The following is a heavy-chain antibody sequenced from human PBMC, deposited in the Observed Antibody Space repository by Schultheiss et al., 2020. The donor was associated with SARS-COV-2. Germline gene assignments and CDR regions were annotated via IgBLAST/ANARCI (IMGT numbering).Heavy chain of an antibody. CDR1: GGTFSSYA. V-gene: IGHV1-69*13. Sequence: SVKVSCKASGGTFSSYAISWVRQAPGQGLEWMGGIIPIFGTANYAQKFQGRVTITADESTSTAYMELRSLRSDDTAVYYCARGVPARSGWEDYYYYGMDVWGQGTTVTVSS. CDR3: ARGVPARSGWEDYYYYGMDV. D-gene: IGHD6-19*01. J-gene: IGHJ6*02. CDR2: IIPIFGTA.